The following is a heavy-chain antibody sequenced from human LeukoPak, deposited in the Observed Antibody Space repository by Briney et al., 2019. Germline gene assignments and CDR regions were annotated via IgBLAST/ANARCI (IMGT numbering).Heavy chain of an antibody. V-gene: IGHV4-34*01. CDR2: INHSGST. CDR3: ARGEDLFDY. J-gene: IGHJ4*02. CDR1: GGSFSGYY. Sequence: SSETLSLTCAVYGGSFSGYYWSWIRQPPGKGLEWIGEINHSGSTNYNPSLKSRVTISVDTSKNQFSLKLSSVTAADTAVYYCARGEDLFDYWGQGTLVTVSS.